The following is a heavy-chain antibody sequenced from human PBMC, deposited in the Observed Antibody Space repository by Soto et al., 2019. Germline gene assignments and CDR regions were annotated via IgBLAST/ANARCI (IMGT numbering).Heavy chain of an antibody. Sequence: EVQLVESGGGLVQPGGSLRLSCAASGFTFSSYSMNWVRQAPGKGLEWVSYISSSSTIYYADSVKGRFTISRDNAKNSLYLQMNSLRDEDTAVYYCARDDWGLNWFDPWGQGTLVTVSS. J-gene: IGHJ5*02. CDR2: ISSSSTI. CDR3: ARDDWGLNWFDP. D-gene: IGHD7-27*01. CDR1: GFTFSSYS. V-gene: IGHV3-48*02.